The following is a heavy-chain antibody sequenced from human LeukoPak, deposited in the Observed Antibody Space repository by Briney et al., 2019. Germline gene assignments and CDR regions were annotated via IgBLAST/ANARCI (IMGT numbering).Heavy chain of an antibody. D-gene: IGHD6-13*01. CDR3: ARHSMLSSTYFGVSDI. CDR1: VDSISRYY. CDR2: IFTGGFI. V-gene: IGHV4-4*07. J-gene: IGHJ3*02. Sequence: SETLSLTCSVSVDSISRYYWNWIRQPAGRGLEWIGRIFTGGFINYNPSLSSRVTVSLDTSKNQVSLKLTSVTAADTAVYYCARHSMLSSTYFGVSDIWGQGTTVTVSS.